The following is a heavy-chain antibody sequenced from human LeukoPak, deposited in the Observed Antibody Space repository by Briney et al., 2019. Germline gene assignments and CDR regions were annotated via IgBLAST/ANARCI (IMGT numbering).Heavy chain of an antibody. D-gene: IGHD6-13*01. CDR2: VYHNGRT. Sequence: SETLSLTCAVSGGSISRTNWWTWVRQPPGKGLEWIGEVYHNGRTNYNPSLQSRITISVDKSKNQFSLNLTSVTAADTAIYYCARDFSPAAVGTFDCWGQGTLVTVSS. J-gene: IGHJ4*02. V-gene: IGHV4-4*02. CDR3: ARDFSPAAVGTFDC. CDR1: GGSISRTNW.